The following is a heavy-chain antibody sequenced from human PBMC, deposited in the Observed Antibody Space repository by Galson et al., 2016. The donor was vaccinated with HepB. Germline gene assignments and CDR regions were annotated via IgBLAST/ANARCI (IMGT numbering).Heavy chain of an antibody. J-gene: IGHJ6*02. V-gene: IGHV3-30*04. CDR1: GFTFSNFA. CDR3: ARDQVVSMAGINSYFYYGMDV. D-gene: IGHD6-19*01. CDR2: ISHEGKNR. Sequence: SLRLSCAASGFTFSNFAMHWVRQAPGKGLEWVAVISHEGKNRYYPDSVKGRFTISRDNSRNTLFLQMNSLRIEDTAVYYCARDQVVSMAGINSYFYYGMDVWGQGTTVTVSS.